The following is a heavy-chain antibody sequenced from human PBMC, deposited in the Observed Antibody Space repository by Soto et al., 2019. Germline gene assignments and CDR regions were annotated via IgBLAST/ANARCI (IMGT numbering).Heavy chain of an antibody. CDR3: ARAGSIAVAGNFDY. CDR1: GGSFSGYY. Sequence: SEILSLTCAVYGGSFSGYYWSWIRQPPGKGLEWIGEINHSGSTNYNPSLKSRVTISVDTSKNQFSLKLSSVTAADTAVYYCARAGSIAVAGNFDYWGQGTLVTVSS. D-gene: IGHD6-19*01. V-gene: IGHV4-34*01. J-gene: IGHJ4*02. CDR2: INHSGST.